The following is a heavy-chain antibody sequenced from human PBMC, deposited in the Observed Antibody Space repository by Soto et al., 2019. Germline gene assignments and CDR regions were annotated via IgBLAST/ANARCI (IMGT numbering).Heavy chain of an antibody. CDR2: INPNSGGT. Sequence: FRGVFMGWRSVTPGQGLEWMGWINPNSGGTKSAEKFQGRVTMTRDTSISTAYMELSRLTSDDTAVYYCAGGIGAGTAGLAGWGQGTQVTVSS. J-gene: IGHJ4*02. D-gene: IGHD1-26*01. CDR3: AGGIGAGTAGLAG. V-gene: IGHV1-2*02. CDR1: FRGVF.